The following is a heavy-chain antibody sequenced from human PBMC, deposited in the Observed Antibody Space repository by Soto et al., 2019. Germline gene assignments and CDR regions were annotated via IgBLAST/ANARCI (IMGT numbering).Heavy chain of an antibody. CDR1: GGSISSSNW. Sequence: QVQLQESGPGLVKPSGTLSLTCAVSGGSISSSNWWSWVRQPPGKGLEWIGEIYHSGSTNYNPSRKSRVTTSVDKSTTQVSLKLSSVTAADTAVYYCAGDRGGSYYSDGMDVWGQGTTVTVSS. V-gene: IGHV4-4*02. J-gene: IGHJ6*02. D-gene: IGHD1-26*01. CDR2: IYHSGST. CDR3: AGDRGGSYYSDGMDV.